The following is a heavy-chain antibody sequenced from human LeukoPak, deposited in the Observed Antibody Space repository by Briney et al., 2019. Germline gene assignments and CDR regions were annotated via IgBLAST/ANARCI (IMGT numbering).Heavy chain of an antibody. D-gene: IGHD4-11*01. V-gene: IGHV3-23*01. CDR2: ISGSGGNT. CDR3: ANEYSKGDV. CDR1: GFIFPNYV. Sequence: GGSLRLSCAASGFIFPNYVMSWVRQAPGKGLEWVSAISGSGGNTYYADSVKGRFTISRDNSKNTLYLQMNSLRAEDAAVYYCANEYSKGDVWGQGTMVTVSS. J-gene: IGHJ3*01.